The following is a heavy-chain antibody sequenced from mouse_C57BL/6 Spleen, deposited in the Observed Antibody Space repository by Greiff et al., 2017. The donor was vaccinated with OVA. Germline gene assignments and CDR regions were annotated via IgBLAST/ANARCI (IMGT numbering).Heavy chain of an antibody. Sequence: EVQLQQSGPELVKPGASVKISCKASGYTFTDYYMNWVKQSHGKSLEWIGDINPNNGGTSYNQKFKGKATLTVDKSSSTAYMERRSLTSEDSAVYYCARRGLTGFAYWGQGTLVTVSA. CDR2: INPNNGGT. D-gene: IGHD4-1*01. J-gene: IGHJ3*01. CDR1: GYTFTDYY. V-gene: IGHV1-26*01. CDR3: ARRGLTGFAY.